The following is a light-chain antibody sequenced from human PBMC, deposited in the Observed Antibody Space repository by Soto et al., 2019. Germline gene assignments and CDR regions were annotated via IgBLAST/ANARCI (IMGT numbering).Light chain of an antibody. CDR3: ASFSSATIPV. Sequence: QSVLTQPASVSGSPGQSVTISCTGPRSDIGDSNFISWYQHSPGKAPRLLIYEVNNRPSGVSKRFSGSKAGNTASLTISGLLDDEEADYFCASFSSATIPVFCSGSK. CDR2: EVN. V-gene: IGLV2-14*01. J-gene: IGLJ6*01. CDR1: RSDIGDSNF.